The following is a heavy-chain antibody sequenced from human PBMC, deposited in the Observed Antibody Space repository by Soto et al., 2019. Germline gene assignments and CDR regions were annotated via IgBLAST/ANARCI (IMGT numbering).Heavy chain of an antibody. CDR3: ARDQTYYYDNGGYYRWDH. D-gene: IGHD3-22*01. V-gene: IGHV1-18*01. Sequence: QVQLVQSGAELKKPGASVKVSCKASGYTFTSYGITWVRQAPGQGPEWMGWISGYNDDTNYAQKFQGRVTMTTDTSTSTGYMELRSLRSVDTAVYYCARDQTYYYDNGGYYRWDHWGQGTLVTVSS. J-gene: IGHJ4*02. CDR2: ISGYNDDT. CDR1: GYTFTSYG.